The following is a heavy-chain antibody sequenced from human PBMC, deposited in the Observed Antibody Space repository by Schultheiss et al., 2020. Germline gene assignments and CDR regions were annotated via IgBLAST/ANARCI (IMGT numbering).Heavy chain of an antibody. CDR2: IKQDGSEK. J-gene: IGHJ4*02. D-gene: IGHD2-21*02. V-gene: IGHV3-7*01. CDR1: GFPFSSSW. CDR3: AREIGVTALFHPYFDY. Sequence: GGSLRLSCAASGFPFSSSWMHWVRQAPGKGLVWVANIKQDGSEKYYVDSVKGRFTISRVNAKNSLYLQMNSLRAEDTAVYYCAREIGVTALFHPYFDYWGQGTLVTVSS.